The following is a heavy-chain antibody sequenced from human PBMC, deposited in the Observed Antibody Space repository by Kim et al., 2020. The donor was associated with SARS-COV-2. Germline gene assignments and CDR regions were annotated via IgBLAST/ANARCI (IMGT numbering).Heavy chain of an antibody. J-gene: IGHJ4*02. D-gene: IGHD1-26*01. CDR2: ISYDGSNK. V-gene: IGHV3-30*18. CDR1: GFTFSSYG. CDR3: AKDRRELRGAFDY. Sequence: GGSLRLSCAASGFTFSSYGMHWVRQAPGKGLEWVAVISYDGSNKYYADSVKGRFTISRDNSKNTLYLQMNSLRAEDTAVYYCAKDRRELRGAFDYWGQGTLVTVSS.